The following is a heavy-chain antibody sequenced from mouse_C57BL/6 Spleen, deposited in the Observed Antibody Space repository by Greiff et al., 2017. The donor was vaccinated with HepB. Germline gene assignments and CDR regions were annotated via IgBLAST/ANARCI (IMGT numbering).Heavy chain of an antibody. D-gene: IGHD1-1*01. J-gene: IGHJ4*01. Sequence: EVQGVESGGGLVKPGGSLKLSCAASGFTFSDYGMHWVRQAPEKGLEWVAYISSGSSTIYYADTVKGRFTISRDNAKNTLFLQMTSLRSEDTAMYYCARRALYYGSPYYAMDYWGQGTSVTVSS. CDR3: ARRALYYGSPYYAMDY. CDR2: ISSGSSTI. CDR1: GFTFSDYG. V-gene: IGHV5-17*01.